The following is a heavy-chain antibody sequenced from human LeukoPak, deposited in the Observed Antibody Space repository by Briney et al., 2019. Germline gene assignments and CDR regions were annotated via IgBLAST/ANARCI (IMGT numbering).Heavy chain of an antibody. CDR3: ARAGYSSSWDEGFDY. CDR1: GGSISSGSDY. CDR2: IYTSGST. D-gene: IGHD6-13*01. J-gene: IGHJ4*02. V-gene: IGHV4-61*02. Sequence: SETLSLTCTVSGGSISSGSDYGSWIRQPAGKGLEWIGRIYTSGSTNYNPSLKSRVTISVDTSKNQFSLKLSSVTAADTAVYYCARAGYSSSWDEGFDYWGQGTLVAVSS.